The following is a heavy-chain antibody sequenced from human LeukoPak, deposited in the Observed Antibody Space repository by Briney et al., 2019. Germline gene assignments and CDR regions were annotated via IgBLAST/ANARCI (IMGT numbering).Heavy chain of an antibody. CDR1: GFTFSSYW. CDR2: IKQDGSEK. V-gene: IGHV3-7*03. J-gene: IGHJ4*02. Sequence: GGSLRLSCAASGFTFSSYWMSWVRQAPGKGLEWVANIKQDGSEKYYVDSVKGRFTISRDNAKNSLYLQMNSLRSEDTAVYYCARGKDWDYSTTYYFDYWGQGTLVTVSS. CDR3: ARGKDWDYSTTYYFDY. D-gene: IGHD4-11*01.